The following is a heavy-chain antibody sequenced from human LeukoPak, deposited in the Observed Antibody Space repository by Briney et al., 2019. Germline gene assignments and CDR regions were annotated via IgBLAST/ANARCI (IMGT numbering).Heavy chain of an antibody. V-gene: IGHV1-2*02. CDR1: GYTFTSYY. Sequence: ASVKVSCKASGYTFTSYYLHWVRQAPGQGLEWVGWTNPNSGGTNYAQKLQGRVTMTTDTSTSTAYMELRSLRSDDTAVYYCARDISAPERYYYYGMDVWGQGTTVTVSS. CDR2: TNPNSGGT. CDR3: ARDISAPERYYYYGMDV. D-gene: IGHD6-6*01. J-gene: IGHJ6*02.